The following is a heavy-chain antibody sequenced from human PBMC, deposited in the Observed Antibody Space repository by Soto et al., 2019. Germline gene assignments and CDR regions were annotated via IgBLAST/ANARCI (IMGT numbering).Heavy chain of an antibody. J-gene: IGHJ6*03. Sequence: GGSLRLSCAASGFTFSDHYLDWVRQAPGKGLEWVSAVSGSGGSTYYADSVKGRFTISRDNSKNTLYLQMNSLRAEDTAVYYCAKELVPAARVYYYYMAVWGKGTTVTVSS. CDR1: GFTFSDHY. CDR3: AKELVPAARVYYYYMAV. V-gene: IGHV3-23*01. CDR2: VSGSGGST. D-gene: IGHD2-2*01.